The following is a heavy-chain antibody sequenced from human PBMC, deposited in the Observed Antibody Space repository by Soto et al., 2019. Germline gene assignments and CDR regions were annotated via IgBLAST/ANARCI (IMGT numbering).Heavy chain of an antibody. CDR1: GFTFSSYG. D-gene: IGHD6-19*01. V-gene: IGHV3-30*18. CDR2: ISYDGSNK. J-gene: IGHJ6*02. Sequence: GGSLRLSCAASGFTFSSYGMHWVRQAPGKGLEWVAVISYDGSNKYYADSVKGRLTISRDNSKNTLYLQMNSLRAEDAAVYYCAKDITVAGSRWGYYYYYGLDVWGQGTTVTVSS. CDR3: AKDITVAGSRWGYYYYYGLDV.